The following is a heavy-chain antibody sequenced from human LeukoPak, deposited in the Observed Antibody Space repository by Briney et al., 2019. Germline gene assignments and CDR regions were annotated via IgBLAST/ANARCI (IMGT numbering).Heavy chain of an antibody. Sequence: PGGSLRLSCAASGFTFSTYVMSWVRQAPGKRLEWVSTIRGSGGSTYYADSVKGRFTISRDNSKNTLYLEMNSLRADDTAVYYCAKEAAVAASFDYWGQGTLVTVSS. D-gene: IGHD6-19*01. CDR3: AKEAAVAASFDY. CDR2: IRGSGGST. J-gene: IGHJ4*02. V-gene: IGHV3-23*01. CDR1: GFTFSTYV.